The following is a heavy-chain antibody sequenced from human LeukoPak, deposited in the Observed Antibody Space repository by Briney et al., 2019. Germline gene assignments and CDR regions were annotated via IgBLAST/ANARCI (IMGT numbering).Heavy chain of an antibody. CDR3: ARGTITTVTDS. V-gene: IGHV4-38-2*02. D-gene: IGHD4-17*01. CDR1: GYSISSGYY. J-gene: IGHJ4*02. Sequence: SETLSLTCTVSGYSISSGYYWGWIRQPPGKGLEWIGSIYHSGSTYYNPSLKSRVTISVDESKTQLSLRLESVTAADTAVYYCARGTITTVTDSWGPGTLVTVSS. CDR2: IYHSGST.